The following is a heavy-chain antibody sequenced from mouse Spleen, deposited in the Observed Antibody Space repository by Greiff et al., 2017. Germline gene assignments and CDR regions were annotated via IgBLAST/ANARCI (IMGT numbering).Heavy chain of an antibody. CDR1: GFTFTSYG. CDR2: IYPRSGNT. V-gene: IGHV1-81*01. D-gene: IGHD1-1*01. CDR3: ARCYSDYYGSSLYAMDY. Sequence: QVQLKQSGAELARPGASVKLSCKASGFTFTSYGISWVKQRTGQGLEWIGEIYPRSGNTYYNEKFKGKATLTADKSSSTAYMELRSLTSEDSAVYFCARCYSDYYGSSLYAMDYWGQGTSVTVSS. J-gene: IGHJ4*01.